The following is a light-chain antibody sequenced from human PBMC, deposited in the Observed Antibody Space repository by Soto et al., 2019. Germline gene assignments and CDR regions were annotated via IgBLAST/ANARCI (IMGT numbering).Light chain of an antibody. Sequence: DLQLTQSPSFLSASVGDRVTITCRASQDISSYLAWYQQRPGKVPRFLTHAASTLQSGGPTRFSASGSGTTITLATSSLQTEDIANDFCQQRKRRPRTVGQGTREEV. CDR2: AAS. CDR3: QQRKRRPRT. V-gene: IGKV1-9*01. CDR1: QDISSY. J-gene: IGKJ1*01.